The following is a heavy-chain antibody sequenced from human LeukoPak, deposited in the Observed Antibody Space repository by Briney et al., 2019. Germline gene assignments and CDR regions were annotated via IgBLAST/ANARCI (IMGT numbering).Heavy chain of an antibody. CDR1: GYTFTSYG. Sequence: ASVKVSCKASGYTFTSYGISWVRQAPGQGLEWMGWISAYNGNTNYAQKLQGRVTMTTDTSTSTAYMELRSLRSDDTAVYYCARSRFGDARDYYYYMDVWGKGTTVTISS. CDR2: ISAYNGNT. CDR3: ARSRFGDARDYYYYMDV. V-gene: IGHV1-18*01. D-gene: IGHD3-10*01. J-gene: IGHJ6*03.